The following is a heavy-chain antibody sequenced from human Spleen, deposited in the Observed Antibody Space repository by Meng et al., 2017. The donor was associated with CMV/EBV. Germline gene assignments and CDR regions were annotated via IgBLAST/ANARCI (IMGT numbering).Heavy chain of an antibody. CDR2: INHSGST. D-gene: IGHD6-13*01. J-gene: IGHJ6*02. CDR3: ARPFPIAAAGYYYYGMDV. V-gene: IGHV4-34*01. Sequence: SETLSLTCAVYGGSFSGHYYWTWIRQPPGKGLEWMGEINHSGSTNYNPSLKSRVTISVDTSKNQFSLKLSSVTAADTAVYYCARPFPIAAAGYYYYGMDVWGQGTTVTVSS. CDR1: GGSFSGHYY.